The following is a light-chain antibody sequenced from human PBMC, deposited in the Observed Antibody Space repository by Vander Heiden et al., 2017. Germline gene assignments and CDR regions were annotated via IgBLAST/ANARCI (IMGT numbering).Light chain of an antibody. CDR2: DAS. CDR1: QSIASF. CDR3: QQSYTIPLT. Sequence: HVTQSSSSLSASVGDRVTITCRASQSIASFLNWYQQKPGKAPNLLIYDASTLQSGVPSRFTAIGSGTDFTLTISSLQPEDFATYYCQQSYTIPLTFGQGTKLEIK. J-gene: IGKJ2*01. V-gene: IGKV1-39*01.